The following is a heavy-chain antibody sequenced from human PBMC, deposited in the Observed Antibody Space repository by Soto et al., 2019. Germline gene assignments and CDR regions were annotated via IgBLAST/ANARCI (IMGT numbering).Heavy chain of an antibody. D-gene: IGHD6-13*01. Sequence: SSGKEICRASGSKRRKISMSSVSLTQGQGLEWMGGIIPIFGTANYAQKFQGRVTITADKSTSTAYMELSSLRSEDTAVYYCARDPPGGAFSSWSQAYYYGLGVCGQGTMVTVSS. CDR2: IIPIFGTA. J-gene: IGHJ6*02. CDR3: ARDPPGGAFSSWSQAYYYGLGV. CDR1: GSKRRKIS. V-gene: IGHV1-69*06.